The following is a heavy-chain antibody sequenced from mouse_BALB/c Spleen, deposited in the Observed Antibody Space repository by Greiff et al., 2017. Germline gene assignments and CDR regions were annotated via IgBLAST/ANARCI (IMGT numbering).Heavy chain of an antibody. D-gene: IGHD2-1*01. CDR2: IYPGDGDT. V-gene: IGHV1-80*01. CDR1: GYAFSSYW. CDR3: AREGGNYVLWFAY. Sequence: QVQLKESGAELVRPGSSVKISCKASGYAFSSYWMNWVKQRPGQGLEWIGQIYPGDGDTNYNGKFKGKATLTADKSSSTAYMQLSSLTSEDSAVYFGAREGGNYVLWFAYWGQGTLVTVSA. J-gene: IGHJ3*01.